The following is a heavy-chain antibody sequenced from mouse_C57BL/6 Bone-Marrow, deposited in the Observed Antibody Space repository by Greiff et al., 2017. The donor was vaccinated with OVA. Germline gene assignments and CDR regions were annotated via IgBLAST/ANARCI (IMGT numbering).Heavy chain of an antibody. Sequence: EVQLQQSGAELVRPGASVKLSCTASGFNIKDDYMHWVKQRPEQGLEWIGWIDPENGDTEYASKFQGKATITADTSSNTAYLQLSSLTSEDTAVYYCTTVVAPHYNAMDYWGQGTSVTVSS. CDR2: IDPENGDT. V-gene: IGHV14-4*01. CDR1: GFNIKDDY. J-gene: IGHJ4*01. D-gene: IGHD1-1*01. CDR3: TTVVAPHYNAMDY.